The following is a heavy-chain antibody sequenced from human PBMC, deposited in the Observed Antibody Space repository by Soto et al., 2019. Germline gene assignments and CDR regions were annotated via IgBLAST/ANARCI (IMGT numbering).Heavy chain of an antibody. D-gene: IGHD3-9*01. V-gene: IGHV3-30-3*01. CDR2: ISYDGSNK. CDR3: ARDNDMDFDQLV. J-gene: IGHJ6*02. CDR1: GFTFSSYA. Sequence: GGSLRLSCAASGFTFSSYAMSWVRQAPGKGLEWVAVISYDGSNKYYADSVKGRFTISRDNSKNTLYLQMNSLRAEDTAVYYCARDNDMDFDQLVWFQGTTVTVSS.